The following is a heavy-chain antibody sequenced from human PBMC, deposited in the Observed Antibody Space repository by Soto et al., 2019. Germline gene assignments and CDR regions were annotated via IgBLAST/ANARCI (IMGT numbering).Heavy chain of an antibody. CDR1: GGSISSGGYY. J-gene: IGHJ6*02. Sequence: SETLSLTCTVSGGSISSGGYYWSWIRQHPGKGLEWIGYIYTSGSTNYNPSLKSRVTMSVDTSKNQFSLKLSSVTAADTAVYYCARVSSFEYCSGGSCYTNYYYYGMDVWGQGTTVTVSS. CDR2: IYTSGST. V-gene: IGHV4-61*08. CDR3: ARVSSFEYCSGGSCYTNYYYYGMDV. D-gene: IGHD2-15*01.